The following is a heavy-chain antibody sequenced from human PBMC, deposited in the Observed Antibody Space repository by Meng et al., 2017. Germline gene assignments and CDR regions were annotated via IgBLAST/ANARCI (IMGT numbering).Heavy chain of an antibody. CDR1: GFTFRDYY. CDR2: ISTTGSSI. D-gene: IGHD2/OR15-2a*01. J-gene: IGHJ5*02. V-gene: IGHV3-11*04. Sequence: QGQLVESGGGLVKPGGSLRYSCAASGFTFRDYYMTWIRQAPGKGLEWVSSISTTGSSIYYADSVKGRFSISRDNAENSLYLQINSLRVEDTAVYYCARDHGFLNWFDPWGQGTLVTVSS. CDR3: ARDHGFLNWFDP.